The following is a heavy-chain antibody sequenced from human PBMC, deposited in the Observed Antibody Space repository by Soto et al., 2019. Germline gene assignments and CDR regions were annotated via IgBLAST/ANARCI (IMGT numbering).Heavy chain of an antibody. J-gene: IGHJ4*02. CDR3: AKIYGSGTYYKGTLDY. CDR2: ISGSGGST. CDR1: GFTFSSYT. Sequence: GGSLRLSCAASGFTFSSYTMTWVRQAPGKGLEWVSAISGSGGSTYYADSVKGRFAISRDNSENTLYLQMSSLRAEDTAVYYCAKIYGSGTYYKGTLDYWGQGTLVTVSS. D-gene: IGHD3-10*01. V-gene: IGHV3-23*01.